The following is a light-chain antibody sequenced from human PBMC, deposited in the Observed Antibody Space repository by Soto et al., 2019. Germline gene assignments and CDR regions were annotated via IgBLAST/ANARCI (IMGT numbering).Light chain of an antibody. V-gene: IGLV2-23*01. Sequence: QSALTQPASVSGSPGQSITISCTGTSSDVGSYNLVSWYQQHPGKAPTLRIYEGSKRPSGVSNRFSGSKAGNTASLTLSGLPAEDEADYYCCSYAGSSTPALFGGGTKLTVL. CDR1: SSDVGSYNL. J-gene: IGLJ2*01. CDR3: CSYAGSSTPAL. CDR2: EGS.